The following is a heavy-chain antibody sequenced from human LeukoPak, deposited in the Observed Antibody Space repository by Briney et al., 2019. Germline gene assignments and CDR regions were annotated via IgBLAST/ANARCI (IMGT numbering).Heavy chain of an antibody. CDR3: ARQLWFGESPFDY. D-gene: IGHD3-10*01. CDR2: IYSGGST. Sequence: GGSLRLSCAASGFTVSSNYMSWVRQAPGKGLEWVSVIYSGGSTYYADSVKGRFTTSRDNSKNTLYLQMNSLRAEDTAVYYCARQLWFGESPFDYWGQGTLVTVSS. V-gene: IGHV3-53*01. CDR1: GFTVSSNY. J-gene: IGHJ4*02.